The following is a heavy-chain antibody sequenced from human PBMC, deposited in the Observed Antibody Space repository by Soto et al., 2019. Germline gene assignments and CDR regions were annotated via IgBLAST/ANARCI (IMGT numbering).Heavy chain of an antibody. CDR1: GFSLSTNGVG. CDR2: IYWDDDK. J-gene: IGHJ1*01. Sequence: SGPTLVNPTQTLTLTCTFSGFSLSTNGVGVGWIRQPPGKALEWLALIYWDDDKRYSPSLKSRLTITRDTSKNQVVLTMTNMDPVDTATYFFAYSVGLSNLDSSGHHCECFHYWGQ. CDR3: AYSVGLSNLDSSGHHCECFHY. V-gene: IGHV2-5*02. D-gene: IGHD3-22*01.